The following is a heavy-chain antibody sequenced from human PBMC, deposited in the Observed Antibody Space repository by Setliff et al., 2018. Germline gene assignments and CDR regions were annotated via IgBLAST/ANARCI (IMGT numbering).Heavy chain of an antibody. CDR1: GHTLTGYY. CDR3: SRLVRYCTRTSCQRLSGGEF. J-gene: IGHJ4*02. Sequence: ASVKVSCKASGHTLTGYYMHWVRQAPGQGLEWMGWINPNSGDTKYAQNFQGRVTMTRNTSITTFYMELSRLKSDDSAVYYCSRLVRYCTRTSCQRLSGGEFWGQGTLVTVSS. V-gene: IGHV1-2*02. CDR2: INPNSGDT. D-gene: IGHD2-15*01.